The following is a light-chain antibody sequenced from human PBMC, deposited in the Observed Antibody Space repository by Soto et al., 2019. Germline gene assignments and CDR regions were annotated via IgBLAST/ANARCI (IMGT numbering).Light chain of an antibody. J-gene: IGLJ2*01. CDR3: SSYPSTSTVV. Sequence: QSALTQPASVSGSPGQSITISCTGTSSDVGDYNYVSWYQQHPGKAPKLMIYDVSNRPSGVSNRFSGSKSGNTASLTISGLQAEDEAYYYCSSYPSTSTVVFGGGTQLTVL. CDR1: SSDVGDYNY. CDR2: DVS. V-gene: IGLV2-14*03.